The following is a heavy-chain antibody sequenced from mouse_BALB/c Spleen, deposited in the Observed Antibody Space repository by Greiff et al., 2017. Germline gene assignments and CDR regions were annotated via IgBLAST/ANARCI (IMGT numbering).Heavy chain of an antibody. CDR1: GFSLTSYG. Sequence: VKLVESGPGLVQPSQSLSITCTVSGFSLTSYGVHWVRQSPGKGLEWLGVIWSGGSTDYNAAFISRLSISKDNSKSQVFFKMNSLQADDTAIYYCARKGDDEVYYYAMDYWGQGTSVTVSS. CDR2: IWSGGST. CDR3: ARKGDDEVYYYAMDY. V-gene: IGHV2-4-1*01. J-gene: IGHJ4*01. D-gene: IGHD2-12*01.